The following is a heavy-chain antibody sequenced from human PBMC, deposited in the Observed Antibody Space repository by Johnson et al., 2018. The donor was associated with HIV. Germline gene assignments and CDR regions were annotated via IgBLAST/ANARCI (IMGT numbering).Heavy chain of an antibody. CDR3: ARDHSRDEAFDI. CDR2: INWNAGRT. V-gene: IGHV3-20*03. D-gene: IGHD5-24*01. Sequence: MKWVRQTPGMGLEWVSAINWNAGRTGYTDSVKGRFTICRDNAKNSLYVEMNRLRAEDTAVYYCARDHSRDEAFDIWGQGTMVTVSS. J-gene: IGHJ3*02.